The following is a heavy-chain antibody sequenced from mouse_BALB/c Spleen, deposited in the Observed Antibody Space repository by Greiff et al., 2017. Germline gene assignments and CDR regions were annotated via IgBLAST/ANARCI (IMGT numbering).Heavy chain of an antibody. CDR1: GFSLTSYD. J-gene: IGHJ1*01. CDR3: VRSTMITNWYFDV. V-gene: IGHV2-9-2*01. D-gene: IGHD2-4*01. CDR2: IWTGGGT. Sequence: VQLKESGPGLVAPSQSLSITCTVSGFSLTSYDISWIRQPPGKGLEWLGVIWTGGGTNYNSAFMSRLSISKDNSKSQVFLKMNSLQTDDTAIYYCVRSTMITNWYFDVWGAGTTVTVSS.